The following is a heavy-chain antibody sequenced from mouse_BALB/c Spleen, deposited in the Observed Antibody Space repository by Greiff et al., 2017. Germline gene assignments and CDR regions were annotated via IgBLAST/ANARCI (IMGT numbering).Heavy chain of an antibody. D-gene: IGHD2-2*01. CDR2: ISYDGSN. Sequence: EVKLQESGPGLVKPSQSLSLTCSVTGYSITSGYYWNWIRQFPGNKLEWMGYISYDGSNNYNPSLKNRISITRDTSKNQFFLKLNSVTTEDTATYYCARDQNGGYGYDDPFFAYWGQGTLVTVSA. V-gene: IGHV3-6*02. J-gene: IGHJ3*01. CDR1: GYSITSGYY. CDR3: ARDQNGGYGYDDPFFAY.